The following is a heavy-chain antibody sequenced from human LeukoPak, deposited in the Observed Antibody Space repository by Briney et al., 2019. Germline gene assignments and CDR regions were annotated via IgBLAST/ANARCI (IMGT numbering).Heavy chain of an antibody. J-gene: IGHJ4*02. CDR3: ARGEMATMYY. CDR1: GGTFSSYT. Sequence: SVKVSCKASGGTFSSYTISWVRQAPGQGLEWTGRIIPILGIANYAQKFQGRVTITADKSTSTAYMELSSLRSEDTAVYYCARGEMATMYYWGQGTLVTVSS. CDR2: IIPILGIA. D-gene: IGHD5-24*01. V-gene: IGHV1-69*02.